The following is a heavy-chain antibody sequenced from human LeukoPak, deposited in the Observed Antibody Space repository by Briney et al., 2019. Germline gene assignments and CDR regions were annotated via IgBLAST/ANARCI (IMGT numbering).Heavy chain of an antibody. V-gene: IGHV4-4*07. CDR3: ARSDCYGGNCYTFRFDR. Sequence: SETLSLTCTVSAASISESYWSWIRQPAGKGLEWIGHLHPGVTTSYNASLRSRVAMSVDTSRNEISLTLTSVTGADTAVYYCARSDCYGGNCYTFRFDRWGQGTEVVVSS. D-gene: IGHD2-15*01. CDR2: LHPGVTT. CDR1: AASISESY. J-gene: IGHJ5*02.